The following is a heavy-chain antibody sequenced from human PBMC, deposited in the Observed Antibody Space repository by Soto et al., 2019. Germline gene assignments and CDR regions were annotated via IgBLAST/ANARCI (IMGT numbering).Heavy chain of an antibody. CDR2: IKQDGSEQ. V-gene: IGHV3-7*01. CDR1: GFSFSAYW. CDR3: ARDFDV. Sequence: EVQLVESGGGLVQPGGSLRLSCEASGFSFSAYWMSWVRQAPGKGLEWVANIKQDGSEQYYVDSVKGRFTISRNNAKNSLYLQMNSLRAEDTAVFYCARDFDVWGRGTLVTFSS. J-gene: IGHJ2*01.